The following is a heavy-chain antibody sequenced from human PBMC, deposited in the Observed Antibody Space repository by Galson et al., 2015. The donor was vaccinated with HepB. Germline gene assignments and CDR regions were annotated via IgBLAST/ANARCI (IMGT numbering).Heavy chain of an antibody. CDR1: GFTFSSYA. V-gene: IGHV3-30*04. Sequence: SLRLSCAASGFTFSSYAMHWVRQAPSKGLEWVAVISYDGSNKYYADSVKGRFTISRDNSKNTLYLQMNSLRAEDTAVYYCARGEVDIVATTLPTDWGQGTLVTVSS. CDR3: ARGEVDIVATTLPTD. D-gene: IGHD5-12*01. J-gene: IGHJ4*02. CDR2: ISYDGSNK.